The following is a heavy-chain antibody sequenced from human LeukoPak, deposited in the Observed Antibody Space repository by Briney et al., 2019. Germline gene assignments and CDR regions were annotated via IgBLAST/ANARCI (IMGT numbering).Heavy chain of an antibody. Sequence: GGSPRLYCAVSGLTFRSFWMSWVRQAPGKGLEWVANINQDGSEKYFVDSVKGRFTISRDNSKNSLHLQMNTLRAEDTALYYCARERDGRFFDYWGQGTLVTVSS. D-gene: IGHD5-24*01. CDR3: ARERDGRFFDY. CDR2: INQDGSEK. CDR1: GLTFRSFW. V-gene: IGHV3-7*01. J-gene: IGHJ4*02.